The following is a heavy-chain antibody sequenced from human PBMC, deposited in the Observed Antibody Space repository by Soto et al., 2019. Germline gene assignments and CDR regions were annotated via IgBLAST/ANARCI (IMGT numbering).Heavy chain of an antibody. CDR1: GFTFSSYA. V-gene: IGHV3-30-3*01. CDR3: ASWGLFVGATGY. Sequence: VGSLRLSCAASGFTFSSYAMHWVRQAPGKGLEWVAVISYDGSNKYYADSVKGRFTISRDNSKNTLYLQMNSLRAEDTAVYYCASWGLFVGATGYWGQGTLVTVSS. CDR2: ISYDGSNK. D-gene: IGHD1-26*01. J-gene: IGHJ4*02.